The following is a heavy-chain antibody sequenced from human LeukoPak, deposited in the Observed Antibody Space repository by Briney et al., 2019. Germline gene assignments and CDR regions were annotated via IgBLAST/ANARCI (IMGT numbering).Heavy chain of an antibody. CDR1: GFTFSSYS. D-gene: IGHD3-3*01. CDR2: ISSSSSYI. J-gene: IGHJ4*02. V-gene: IGHV3-21*01. CDR3: ARGGYDFWSGYSENPLDY. Sequence: GGSLRLSCAASGFTFSSYSRNWVRQAPGKGLEWVSSISSSSSYIYYADSVKGRFTISRDNAKNSLYLQMNSLRAEYTAVYYCARGGYDFWSGYSENPLDYWGQGTLVTVSS.